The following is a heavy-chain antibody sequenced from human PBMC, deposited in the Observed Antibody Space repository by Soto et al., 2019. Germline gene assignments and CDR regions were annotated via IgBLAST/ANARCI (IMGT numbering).Heavy chain of an antibody. CDR1: GYTFTSYD. CDR3: ARRKVVAPYYYYGMDV. V-gene: IGHV1-8*01. CDR2: MNPNSGNT. Sequence: GASVKVSCKASGYTFTSYDINWVRQATGQGLEWMGWMNPNSGNTGYAQKFQGRVTMTRSTSISTAYMELSSLRSEDTAVYYCARRKVVAPYYYYGMDVWGQGTTVTVSS. D-gene: IGHD2-2*01. J-gene: IGHJ6*02.